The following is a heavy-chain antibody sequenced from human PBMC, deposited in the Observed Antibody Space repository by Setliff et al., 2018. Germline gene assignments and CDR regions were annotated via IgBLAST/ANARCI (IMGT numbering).Heavy chain of an antibody. CDR1: GGTFNTYG. CDR2: IIPIIGEP. D-gene: IGHD3-10*01. J-gene: IGHJ4*02. CDR3: AREALQRAGLYFFDI. Sequence: ASVKVSCKASGGTFNTYGLSWVRQAPGQGLEWMGGIIPIIGEPNYAQKFQGRVTITADESTSTAYMELRSLKSEDTAVYYCAREALQRAGLYFFDIWGQGMLVTVS. V-gene: IGHV1-69*13.